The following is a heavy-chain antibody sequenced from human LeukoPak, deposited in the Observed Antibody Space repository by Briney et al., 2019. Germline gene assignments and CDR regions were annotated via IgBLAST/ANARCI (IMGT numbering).Heavy chain of an antibody. V-gene: IGHV1-2*02. D-gene: IGHD3-9*01. J-gene: IGHJ5*02. CDR1: GYTFTGYY. Sequence: ASVKVSCKASGYTFTGYYMHWVRQAPGQGLEWMGWINPNSGGTNYAQKFQGRVTMTRDTSISTAYMELSRLRSDDTAVYYCASTYDILTGGNNWFDPWGQGTLVTVSS. CDR3: ASTYDILTGGNNWFDP. CDR2: INPNSGGT.